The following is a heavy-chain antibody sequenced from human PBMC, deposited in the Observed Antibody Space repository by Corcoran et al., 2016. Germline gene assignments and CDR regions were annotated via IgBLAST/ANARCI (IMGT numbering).Heavy chain of an antibody. V-gene: IGHV1-46*01. CDR1: GYTFTSYY. J-gene: IGHJ4*02. D-gene: IGHD3-10*01. Sequence: QVQLVQSGAEVKKPGASVKVSCKASGYTFTSYYMHWVRQAPGQGLEWMGIINPSGGSTSYAQKFQGRVTMTRDTSTSTVYMELSSLRSADTAVDYCARPGRPLWFGELPFDYWGQGTLVTVSS. CDR2: INPSGGST. CDR3: ARPGRPLWFGELPFDY.